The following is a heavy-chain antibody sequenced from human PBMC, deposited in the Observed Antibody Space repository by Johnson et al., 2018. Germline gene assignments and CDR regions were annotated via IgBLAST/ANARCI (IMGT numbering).Heavy chain of an antibody. V-gene: IGHV3-21*01. D-gene: IGHD3-22*01. CDR3: ARDLGSPYYDSSGTPYDAFDI. J-gene: IGHJ3*02. CDR1: GFTFSSYS. Sequence: VQLVESGGGLVKPGGSLRLSCAASGFTFSSYSMNWVRQAPGKGLEWVSSISSSSSYIYYAASVKGRFTISRDNAKNSLYLQMNRLRAEDTAVFYWARDLGSPYYDSSGTPYDAFDIWGQGTMVTVSS. CDR2: ISSSSSYI.